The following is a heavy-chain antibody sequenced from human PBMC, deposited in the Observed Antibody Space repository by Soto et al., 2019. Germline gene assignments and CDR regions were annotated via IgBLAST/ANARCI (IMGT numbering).Heavy chain of an antibody. V-gene: IGHV4-39*01. CDR1: GGSISSSSYY. CDR3: ARGARLHAFDI. D-gene: IGHD3-16*01. J-gene: IGHJ3*02. Sequence: SETLSLTCTVSGGSISSSSYYWGWIRQPPGKGLEWIGSIYYSGSTYYNPSLKSRVTISVDTSKNQFSLKLSSVTAADTAVYYCARGARLHAFDIWGQGTMVTVSS. CDR2: IYYSGST.